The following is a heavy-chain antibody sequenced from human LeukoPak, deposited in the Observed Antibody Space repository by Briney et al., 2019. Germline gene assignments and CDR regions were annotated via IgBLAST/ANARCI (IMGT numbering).Heavy chain of an antibody. CDR3: ARDLGIPLDPGVTTNY. J-gene: IGHJ4*02. CDR2: IKQDGSEK. Sequence: PGGSLRLSCAASGFTFSSYAMSWVRQAPGKGLEWVANIKQDGSEKYYVDSVKGRFTISRDNAKNSLYLQMNSLRAEDTAVYYCARDLGIPLDPGVTTNYWGQGTLVTVSS. V-gene: IGHV3-7*01. CDR1: GFTFSSYA. D-gene: IGHD4-17*01.